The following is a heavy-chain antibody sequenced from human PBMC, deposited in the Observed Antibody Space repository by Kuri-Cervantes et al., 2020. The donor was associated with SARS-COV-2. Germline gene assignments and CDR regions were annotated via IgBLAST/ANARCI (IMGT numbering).Heavy chain of an antibody. J-gene: IGHJ4*02. CDR2: ISSSSSYI. D-gene: IGHD4-17*01. V-gene: IGHV3-21*01. Sequence: GGSLRLSCAASGFTLRSYSMNWVRQAPGKGLEWVSSISSSSSYIYYADSVKGRFTISRDNAKNSLYLQMNSLRAGDTAVYYCARGVGYGDYTFDYWGQGTLVTVSS. CDR1: GFTLRSYS. CDR3: ARGVGYGDYTFDY.